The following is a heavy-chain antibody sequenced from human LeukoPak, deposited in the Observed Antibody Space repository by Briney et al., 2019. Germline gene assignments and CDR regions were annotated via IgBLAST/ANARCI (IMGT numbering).Heavy chain of an antibody. CDR2: ISSSGNTI. D-gene: IGHD3-10*01. V-gene: IGHV3-48*03. CDR3: AGDQWFGELIPFFFDY. J-gene: IGHJ4*02. Sequence: SGGSLRLSCAASGFTFSGYEMNWVRQAPGKGLEWISYISSSGNTIYYTDSVKGRFTISRDNAKNSLYLQMNSLRAEDTGVYYCAGDQWFGELIPFFFDYWGQGTPVTVSS. CDR1: GFTFSGYE.